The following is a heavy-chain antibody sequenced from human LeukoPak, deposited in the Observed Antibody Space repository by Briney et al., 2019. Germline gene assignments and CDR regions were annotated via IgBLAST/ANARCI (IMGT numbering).Heavy chain of an antibody. CDR3: AKDGKRYYYDSSGYYPDS. CDR1: GFTFSSYG. CDR2: IRYDGNNK. D-gene: IGHD3-22*01. Sequence: PGGSLRLSCAASGFTFSSYGMHWVRQAPGKGLEWVTFIRYDGNNKFYADSVKGRFTISRDNSKNTLCLQMNSLRAEDTAVYYCAKDGKRYYYDSSGYYPDSWGQGTLVTVSS. V-gene: IGHV3-30*02. J-gene: IGHJ4*02.